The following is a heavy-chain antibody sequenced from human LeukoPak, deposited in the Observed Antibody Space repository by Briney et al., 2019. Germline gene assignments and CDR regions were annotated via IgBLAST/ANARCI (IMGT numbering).Heavy chain of an antibody. D-gene: IGHD2-15*01. CDR3: AREGYCSGGSCYNFDY. CDR1: SYTFTSYG. J-gene: IGHJ4*02. V-gene: IGHV1-2*02. Sequence: GASVKVSCKASSYTFTSYGISWVRQAPGQGLEWMGWINPNSGGTNYAQKFQGRVTMTRDTSISTAYMELSRLRSDDTAVYYCAREGYCSGGSCYNFDYWGQGTLVTVSS. CDR2: INPNSGGT.